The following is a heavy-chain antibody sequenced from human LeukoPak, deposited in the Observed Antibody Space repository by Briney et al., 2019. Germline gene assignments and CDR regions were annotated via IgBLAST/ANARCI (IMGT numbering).Heavy chain of an antibody. V-gene: IGHV3-64D*06. CDR3: VRGWRIMDV. Sequence: GGSLRLSCSASGFTFSNYPMHWVRQAPGKGLEYVSVVNTNAGATYYADSVKGRSTISRDNSKNTVYLQISSLRGEDTAMYYCVRGWRIMDVWGQGTTVTVSS. D-gene: IGHD5-24*01. CDR1: GFTFSNYP. J-gene: IGHJ6*02. CDR2: VNTNAGAT.